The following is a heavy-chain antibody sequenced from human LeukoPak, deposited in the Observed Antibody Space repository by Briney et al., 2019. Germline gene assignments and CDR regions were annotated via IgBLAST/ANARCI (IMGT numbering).Heavy chain of an antibody. V-gene: IGHV3-48*03. D-gene: IGHD6-13*01. CDR1: GFTFSSYE. J-gene: IGHJ6*03. Sequence: GGSLRLSCAASGFTFSSYEMSWVRQAPGKGLEWISHISNFGDIIHYADSVEGRFTISRDNAKNSLYLQMNSLRAEDTAVYYCAKDATTVVGTVYMDVWGKGTTVTISS. CDR2: ISNFGDII. CDR3: AKDATTVVGTVYMDV.